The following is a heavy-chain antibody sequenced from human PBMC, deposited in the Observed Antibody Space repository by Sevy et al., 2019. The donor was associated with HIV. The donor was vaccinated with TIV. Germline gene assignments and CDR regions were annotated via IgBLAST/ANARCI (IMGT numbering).Heavy chain of an antibody. CDR2: ISARGTST. CDR1: GFTFKNHA. V-gene: IGHV3-23*01. Sequence: GGSLRLSCAASGFTFKNHAMSWVRQAPGKGLEWVSAISARGTSTYYTDSVKGRFTISRDNSKNTLDLQMNSLRAEDTAVYYCAGGFWSGFDYWGQGTLVTVSS. J-gene: IGHJ4*02. CDR3: AGGFWSGFDY. D-gene: IGHD3-3*01.